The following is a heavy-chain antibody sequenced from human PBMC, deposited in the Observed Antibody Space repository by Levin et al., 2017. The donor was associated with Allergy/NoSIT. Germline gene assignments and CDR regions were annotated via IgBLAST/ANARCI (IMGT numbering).Heavy chain of an antibody. Sequence: GSLRLSCTVSGGSFITSSYFWAWIRQPPGKGLEWLGSIYYSGTTYYNPSLKSRLTISIDTSTNQFSLKLRSVTAADTDVYYCARHTALLWFEELVFDSWGQGNLVAVSS. D-gene: IGHD3-10*01. CDR2: IYYSGTT. J-gene: IGHJ4*02. CDR3: ARHTALLWFEELVFDS. CDR1: GGSFITSSYF. V-gene: IGHV4-39*01.